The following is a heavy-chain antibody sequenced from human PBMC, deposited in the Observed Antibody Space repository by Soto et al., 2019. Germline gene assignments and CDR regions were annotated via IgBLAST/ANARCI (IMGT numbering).Heavy chain of an antibody. CDR1: GFTFSNYW. V-gene: IGHV3-7*01. Sequence: EVQLVESGGGLVQPGGSLRLSCAASGFTFSNYWMSWVRQAPGKGLEWVAYIEQDGSQKYYVDSVKGRFTISRDNAKSSLYLQMNSLRADDTAVYYCARGFSGADSWGQGTLVTVSS. CDR3: ARGFSGADS. D-gene: IGHD1-26*01. CDR2: IEQDGSQK. J-gene: IGHJ4*02.